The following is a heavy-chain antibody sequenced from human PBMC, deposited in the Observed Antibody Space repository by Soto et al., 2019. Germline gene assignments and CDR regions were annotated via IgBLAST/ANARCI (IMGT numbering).Heavy chain of an antibody. J-gene: IGHJ4*02. D-gene: IGHD1-1*01. Sequence: PSETLSLTCTVSGGSFDSSGYYWAWVRQPPGKGLEWIAYIYYSGSTYYNPSLKSRLTISVDTSRNQFSLRLSSVTAADTAVYYCATVPIVGTTPYYXDYWGQGTLVTVSS. V-gene: IGHV4-39*01. CDR1: GGSFDSSGYY. CDR2: IYYSGST. CDR3: ATVPIVGTTPYYXDY.